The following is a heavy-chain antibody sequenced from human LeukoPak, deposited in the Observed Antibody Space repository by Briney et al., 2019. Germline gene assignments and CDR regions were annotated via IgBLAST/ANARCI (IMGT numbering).Heavy chain of an antibody. CDR1: GGSISRYY. CDR3: ARGSSGWYFSD. Sequence: SETLSLTCTVSGGSISRYYWSWMPQPAGKGLEWIGRIYTSGSTNYNPSLKSRVTMSVDTSKNQFSLTLSYVTSADTAVYYRARGSSGWYFSDWGQATLVTVSS. J-gene: IGHJ4*02. CDR2: IYTSGST. V-gene: IGHV4-4*07. D-gene: IGHD6-19*01.